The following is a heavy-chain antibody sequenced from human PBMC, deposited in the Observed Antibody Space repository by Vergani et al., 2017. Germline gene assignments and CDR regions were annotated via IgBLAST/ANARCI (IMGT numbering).Heavy chain of an antibody. CDR3: ASGKYYSDSTSHFRGRYFDV. V-gene: IGHV4-39*01. Sequence: QMQLQESGPGLVKASETLSLTCTVSGDSIISRSYYWGWIRQPPGKGLEWIGCIYNSGNGDSSSSLKSRVPISADTSKNQFSLRLTSVTAADTAVYYCASGKYYSDSTSHFRGRYFDVWGRGTLVTVPS. D-gene: IGHD3-16*01. CDR1: GDSIISRSYY. J-gene: IGHJ2*01. CDR2: IYNSGNG.